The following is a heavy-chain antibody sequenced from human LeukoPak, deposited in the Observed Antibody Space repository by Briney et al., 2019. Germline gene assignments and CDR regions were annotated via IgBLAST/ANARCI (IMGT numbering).Heavy chain of an antibody. V-gene: IGHV3-7*03. CDR2: IKLDGSEK. CDR1: GFTFGKYW. Sequence: GGSLRLSCVASGFTFGKYWMSWVRQAPGKGLEWVANIKLDGSEKNYVDSVKGRFTISRDNTKNSLYLQMNSLRAEDTAVFYCARDRANSFWGQGTMVTVSS. CDR3: ARDRANSF. D-gene: IGHD3-10*01. J-gene: IGHJ3*01.